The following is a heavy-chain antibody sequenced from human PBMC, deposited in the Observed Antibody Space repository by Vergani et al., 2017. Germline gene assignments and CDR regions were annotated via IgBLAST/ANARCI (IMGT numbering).Heavy chain of an antibody. CDR3: VIVRSGRFLVDY. CDR1: GYTFTSYG. V-gene: IGHV1-18*01. Sequence: QVQLVQSGAEVKKPGASVKVSCKASGYTFTSYGISWVRQAPGQGLEWMGWISAYNGKTNYAQKLQGRVTMNTDTSTSTAYMVLRSLISDDTAVYYCVIVRSGRFLVDYWGQGTLVTVSS. J-gene: IGHJ4*02. D-gene: IGHD2-15*01. CDR2: ISAYNGKT.